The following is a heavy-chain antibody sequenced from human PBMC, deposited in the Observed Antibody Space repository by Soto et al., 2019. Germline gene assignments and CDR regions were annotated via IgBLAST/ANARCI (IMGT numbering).Heavy chain of an antibody. Sequence: GGSLRLSCAAYGLSVSNYWMHWVRQTPGKGMVWVSRITSDDTSSSYTDSVKGRFTVSRDNAKNSLYLQMISLRAENTAVYYCARPTYYYDSSGPPAYWGQGTLVTVSS. CDR3: ARPTYYYDSSGPPAY. CDR1: GLSVSNYW. J-gene: IGHJ4*02. D-gene: IGHD3-22*01. V-gene: IGHV3-74*01. CDR2: ITSDDTSS.